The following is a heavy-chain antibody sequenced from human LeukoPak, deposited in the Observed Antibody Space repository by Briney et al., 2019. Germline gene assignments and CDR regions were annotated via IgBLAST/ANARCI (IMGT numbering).Heavy chain of an antibody. J-gene: IGHJ3*02. CDR1: GYTFTSYG. CDR3: ARDLVGGAYSGSYLGAFDI. D-gene: IGHD1-26*01. CDR2: ISAYNGNT. V-gene: IGHV1-18*01. Sequence: GASVKVSCKASGYTFTSYGISWVRQAPGQGLEWMGWISAYNGNTNYAQKLQGRVTMTTDTSTSTAYMELRSLRSDDTAVYYCARDLVGGAYSGSYLGAFDIWGQGTMVTVSS.